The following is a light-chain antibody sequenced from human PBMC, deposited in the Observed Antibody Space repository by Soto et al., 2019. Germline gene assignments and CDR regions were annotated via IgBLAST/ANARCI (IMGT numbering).Light chain of an antibody. Sequence: ETVLTQSPGTLSLSPGERATLSCRASQSVSGSYLAWYQQKPGQAPRLLIYDTSSRATDIPDRFSGSGSGTDFTLTISRLEPEDFTVYYCQHYGTSMWTFGQGTKVDI. J-gene: IGKJ1*01. V-gene: IGKV3-20*01. CDR1: QSVSGSY. CDR2: DTS. CDR3: QHYGTSMWT.